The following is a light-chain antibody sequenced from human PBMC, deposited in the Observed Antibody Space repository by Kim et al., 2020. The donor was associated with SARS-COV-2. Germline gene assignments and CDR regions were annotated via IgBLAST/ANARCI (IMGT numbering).Light chain of an antibody. V-gene: IGLV2-23*02. Sequence: PGQSLTFSCTGTSSDVGSYNLVSWYQQHPGKAPKLMIYEVSKRPSGVSNRFSGSKSGNTASLTISGLQAEDEADYYCCSYAGSSWVFGGGTKLTVL. CDR2: EVS. CDR3: CSYAGSSWV. CDR1: SSDVGSYNL. J-gene: IGLJ3*02.